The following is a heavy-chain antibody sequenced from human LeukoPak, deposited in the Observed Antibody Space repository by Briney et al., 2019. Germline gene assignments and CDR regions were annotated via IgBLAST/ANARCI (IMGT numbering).Heavy chain of an antibody. CDR2: INPNSDDT. V-gene: IGHV1-2*06. CDR3: ARGRITATLHFDY. Sequence: ASVKVSCKASGYTFTAYYIHWVRQAPGQGLEWMGRINPNSDDTHYAQKFQGRVTMPRDTSISTAYMDLSRLRSDDTAVYYCARGRITATLHFDYWGQGTLVTVSS. CDR1: GYTFTAYY. J-gene: IGHJ4*02. D-gene: IGHD1-7*01.